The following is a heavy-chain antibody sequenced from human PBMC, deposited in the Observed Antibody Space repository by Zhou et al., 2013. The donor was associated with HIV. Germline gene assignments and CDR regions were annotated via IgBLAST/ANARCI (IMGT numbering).Heavy chain of an antibody. J-gene: IGHJ4*02. D-gene: IGHD3-3*01. CDR1: GGTFQNYP. CDR2: INAGNGDT. V-gene: IGHV1-3*01. CDR3: AREVVPLFGVVTGGPFDY. Sequence: VQLVQSGTEVKKPGSSVKISCKTSGGTFQNYPISWVRQAPGQRLEWMAWINAGNGDTKYSQKFQGRVTITRDTSASTAYMELSSLRSEDTAVYYCAREVVPLFGVVTGGPFDYWGQGTLVTVSS.